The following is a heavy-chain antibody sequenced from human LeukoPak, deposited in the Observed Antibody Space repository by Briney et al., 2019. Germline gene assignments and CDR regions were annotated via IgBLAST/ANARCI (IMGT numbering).Heavy chain of an antibody. CDR3: ARDQVTMWEPIDYYSMDV. V-gene: IGHV3-66*01. J-gene: IGHJ6*02. D-gene: IGHD3-10*02. CDR2: IYSGGST. CDR1: GFTVSSNY. Sequence: PGGSLRLSCAASGFTVSSNYMSWVRQAPGKGLEWVSVIYSGGSTYYADSVKGRFTISRDNSKNTLYLQMNSLRAEDTAVYYCARDQVTMWEPIDYYSMDVWGQGTTVTVSS.